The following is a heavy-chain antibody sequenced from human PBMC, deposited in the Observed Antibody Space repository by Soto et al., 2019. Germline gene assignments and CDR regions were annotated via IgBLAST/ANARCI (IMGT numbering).Heavy chain of an antibody. J-gene: IGHJ6*02. D-gene: IGHD6-6*01. CDR2: IIPIFGTA. CDR3: ARSPRIAARPPYYYYGMDV. CDR1: GGTFSSYA. Sequence: SVKVSCNASGGTFSSYAISWVRQAPGQGLEWMGGIIPIFGTANYAQKFQGRVTITADESTSTAYMELSSLRSEDTAVYYCARSPRIAARPPYYYYGMDVWGQGTTVTVSS. V-gene: IGHV1-69*13.